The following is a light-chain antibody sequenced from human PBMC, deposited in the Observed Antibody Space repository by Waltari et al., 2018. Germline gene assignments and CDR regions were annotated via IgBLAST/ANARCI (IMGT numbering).Light chain of an antibody. V-gene: IGKV3-11*01. J-gene: IGKJ4*01. CDR3: LQRHKWPLT. CDR2: DAS. Sequence: EIVLTQSPATLSLSPGERATLSCRASQSVRSYLAWYQQKPGQTPRLLIHDASNRATSIAARFSGSWCGTDFTHTISSLEPEDFAVYYCLQRHKWPLTFGGGTKVEIK. CDR1: QSVRSY.